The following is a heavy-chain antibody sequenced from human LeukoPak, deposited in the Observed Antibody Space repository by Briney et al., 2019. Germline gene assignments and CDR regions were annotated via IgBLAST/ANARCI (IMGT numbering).Heavy chain of an antibody. V-gene: IGHV4-59*01. J-gene: IGHJ4*02. D-gene: IGHD3-10*01. CDR1: GGSIDSYY. CDR3: ARTRHGSDYLGLFDY. CDR2: IYYSGST. Sequence: SETLSLTCTVSGGSIDSYYWSWVRQPPGKGLEWMGYIYYSGSTNYNPSLKSRVTISVDTSKKQFSLNLSSVTAADAAVYYCARTRHGSDYLGLFDYWGQGTLVTVSS.